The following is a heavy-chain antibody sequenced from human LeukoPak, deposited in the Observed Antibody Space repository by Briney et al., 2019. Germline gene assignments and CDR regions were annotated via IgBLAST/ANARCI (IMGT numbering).Heavy chain of an antibody. CDR1: GFTFSNAW. CDR2: IKSKTDGGTT. V-gene: IGHV3-15*01. CDR3: TTSPDTDYYYYGMDV. J-gene: IGHJ6*02. Sequence: PGGSLRLSCAASGFTFSNAWMSWVRQAPGKGLEWVGRIKSKTDGGTTDYAAPVKGRFTISRDDSKNTLYLQMNSLKTEDTAVHYCTTSPDTDYYYYGMDVWGQGTTVTVSS. D-gene: IGHD2-8*02.